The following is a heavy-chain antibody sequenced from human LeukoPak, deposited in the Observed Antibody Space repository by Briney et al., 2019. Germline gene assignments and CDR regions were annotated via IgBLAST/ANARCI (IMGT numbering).Heavy chain of an antibody. V-gene: IGHV3-11*04. CDR2: ISSSGSTI. CDR1: GFTFSDYY. Sequence: PGGSLRLSCAASGFTFSDYYMSWIRQAPGKGLEWVSYISSSGSTIYYADSVKGRFTISRGNAKNSLYLQMNSLRAEDTAVYYCAGDNGAVYAGTQLNDYWGQGTLVTVSS. J-gene: IGHJ4*02. CDR3: AGDNGAVYAGTQLNDY. D-gene: IGHD1-14*01.